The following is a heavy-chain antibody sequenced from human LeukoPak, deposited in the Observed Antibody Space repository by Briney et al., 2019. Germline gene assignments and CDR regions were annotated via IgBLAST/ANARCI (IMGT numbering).Heavy chain of an antibody. J-gene: IGHJ4*02. CDR3: ARDRLHYGEYEKTFDY. V-gene: IGHV3-48*01. D-gene: IGHD4-17*01. Sequence: GGSLRLSCAASGFTFSSYSMNWVRQAPGKGLEWVSYISSSSSTIYYADSVKGRFTISRDNAKKSLYLQMNSLRAEDSAVYYCARDRLHYGEYEKTFDYWGQGTLVTVSS. CDR2: ISSSSSTI. CDR1: GFTFSSYS.